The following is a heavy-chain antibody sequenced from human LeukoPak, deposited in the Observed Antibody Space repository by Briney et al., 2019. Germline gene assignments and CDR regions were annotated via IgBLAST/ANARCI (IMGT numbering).Heavy chain of an antibody. CDR2: IYYSGST. V-gene: IGHV4-39*07. CDR1: GGSISSSSYY. D-gene: IGHD3-3*01. CDR3: ASLEWEPYDAFDI. J-gene: IGHJ3*02. Sequence: SETLSLTCTVSGGSISSSSYYWGWIRQPPGKGLEWIGSIYYSGSTYYNPSLKSRVTISVDTSKNQFSLKLSSVTAADTAVYYCASLEWEPYDAFDIWGQGTMVTVSS.